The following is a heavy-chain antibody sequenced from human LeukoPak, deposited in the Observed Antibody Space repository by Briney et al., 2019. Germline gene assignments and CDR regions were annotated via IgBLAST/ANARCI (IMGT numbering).Heavy chain of an antibody. V-gene: IGHV4-39*07. CDR2: IHYSGST. Sequence: SETLSLTCTVSGGSIDTTNSYWGWIRQPPGKGLEWIGSIHYSGSTNYNPSLKSRVTISVDTSKNQFSLKLSSVTAADTAVYYCARVSVIAAARARAFDYWGQGTLVTVSS. D-gene: IGHD6-13*01. CDR3: ARVSVIAAARARAFDY. J-gene: IGHJ4*02. CDR1: GGSIDTTNSY.